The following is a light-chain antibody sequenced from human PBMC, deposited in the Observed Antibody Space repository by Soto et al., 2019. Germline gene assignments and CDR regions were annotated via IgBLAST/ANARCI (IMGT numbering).Light chain of an antibody. CDR2: EVT. CDR1: SSDVGSFNY. J-gene: IGLJ1*01. V-gene: IGLV2-14*01. Sequence: QSALTQPASVSGSPGQSITISCTATSSDVGSFNYVSWYQHHPGKAPKLMIYEVTSRPSGVSNRFSGSKSGNTASLTISGLQAEDETDYYCFSYTSSGTYVFGTGTKVTVL. CDR3: FSYTSSGTYV.